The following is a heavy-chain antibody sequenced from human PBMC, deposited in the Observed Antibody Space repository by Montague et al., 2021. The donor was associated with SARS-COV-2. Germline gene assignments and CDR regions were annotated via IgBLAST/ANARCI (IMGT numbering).Heavy chain of an antibody. D-gene: IGHD5-12*01. J-gene: IGHJ2*01. CDR1: GDSISTYY. V-gene: IGHV4-59*01. Sequence: SETLSLTCTVSGDSISTYYWSWIRQPPGKGLEWIGYIYYNGYTNYNPSLKSRVTISVDTSKNQFSLRLSSVTAADTAVYYCAGDRGRFWHFDLWGRGTLVTVSS. CDR2: IYYNGYT. CDR3: AGDRGRFWHFDL.